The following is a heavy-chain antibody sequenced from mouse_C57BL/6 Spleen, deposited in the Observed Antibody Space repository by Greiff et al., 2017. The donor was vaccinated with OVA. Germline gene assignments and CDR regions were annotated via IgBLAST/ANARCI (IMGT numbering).Heavy chain of an antibody. CDR2: ISYDGSN. CDR1: GYSITSGYY. D-gene: IGHD2-12*01. J-gene: IGHJ4*01. Sequence: ESGPGLVKPSQSLSLTCSVTGYSITSGYYWNWIRQFPGNKLEWMGYISYDGSNNYNPSLKNRISITRDTSKNQFFLKLNSVTTEDTATYYCAREEAYYSPGYAMDYWGQGTSVTVSS. CDR3: AREEAYYSPGYAMDY. V-gene: IGHV3-6*01.